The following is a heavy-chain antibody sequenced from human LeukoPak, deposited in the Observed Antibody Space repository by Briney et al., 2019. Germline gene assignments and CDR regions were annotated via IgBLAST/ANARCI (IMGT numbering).Heavy chain of an antibody. CDR1: GGSISGSY. Sequence: PSETLSLTCTVSGGSISGSYWSWIRQPPGKGLEWIAYMYNSGSTNYNPSLKSRVTISIDTSKNQFSLKLSSLTAADTAIYYCARGIESYGDYGYWGQGVLVTVSS. V-gene: IGHV4-59*01. J-gene: IGHJ4*02. CDR3: ARGIESYGDYGY. CDR2: MYNSGST. D-gene: IGHD4-17*01.